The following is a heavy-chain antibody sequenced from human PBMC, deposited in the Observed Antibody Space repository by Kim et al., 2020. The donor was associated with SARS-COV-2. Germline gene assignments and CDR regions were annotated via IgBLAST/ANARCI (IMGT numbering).Heavy chain of an antibody. CDR3: AREGGSRYCSSTSCGGYYYYGMDV. CDR2: TYYRSKWYN. J-gene: IGHJ6*02. V-gene: IGHV6-1*01. Sequence: SQTLSLTCAISGDSVSSNSAAWNWIRQSPSRGLEWLGRTYYRSKWYNDYAVSVKSRITINPDTSKNQFSLQLNSVTPEDTAVYYCAREGGSRYCSSTSCGGYYYYGMDVWGQGTTVTVSS. CDR1: GDSVSSNSAA. D-gene: IGHD2-2*01.